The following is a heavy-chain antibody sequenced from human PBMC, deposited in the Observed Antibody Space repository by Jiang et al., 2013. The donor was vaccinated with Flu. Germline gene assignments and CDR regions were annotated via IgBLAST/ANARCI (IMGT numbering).Heavy chain of an antibody. Sequence: SLTCTVSGGSISSGSFCWSWIRQPAGKGPEWIGRIYTTGSTNYNPSLKSRVTISVDTSKNQFSLRLNSLTAADTAVYYCARGDGHPGGFHRWGQGTPVTVSS. CDR2: IYTTGST. V-gene: IGHV4-61*02. CDR1: GGSISSGSFC. D-gene: IGHD5-24*01. J-gene: IGHJ1*01. CDR3: ARGDGHPGGFHR.